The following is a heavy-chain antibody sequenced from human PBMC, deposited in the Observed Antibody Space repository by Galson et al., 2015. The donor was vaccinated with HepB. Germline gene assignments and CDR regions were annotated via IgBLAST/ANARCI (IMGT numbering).Heavy chain of an antibody. J-gene: IGHJ4*02. CDR3: ARGAIRSGAVY. V-gene: IGHV1-69*10. D-gene: IGHD2-2*02. CDR1: GGTFSRYA. Sequence: SVKVSCKASGGTFSRYAISWVRQAPGQGLEWMGGIIPILGIANYAQKFQDRVTITADKSTSTAYMELSSLRSEDTAVYYCARGAIRSGAVYWGQGTLVTVSS. CDR2: IIPILGIA.